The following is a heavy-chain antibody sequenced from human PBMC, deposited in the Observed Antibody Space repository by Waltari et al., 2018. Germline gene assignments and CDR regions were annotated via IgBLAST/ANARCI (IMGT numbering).Heavy chain of an antibody. D-gene: IGHD1-26*01. CDR3: ARGPLGAAHWFDS. J-gene: IGHJ5*01. CDR1: GSPFTDYY. CDR2: VDPELGDT. Sequence: EVQLVQSGAEVKKPGAAARRSCRASGSPFTDYYIHWIQQAPGKGLTWMGRVDPELGDTLFVPQFQGRLTLTADTSRDTAYMELTSLHYDDTAVYYCARGPLGAAHWFDSWGQGTLVTVSS. V-gene: IGHV1-69-2*01.